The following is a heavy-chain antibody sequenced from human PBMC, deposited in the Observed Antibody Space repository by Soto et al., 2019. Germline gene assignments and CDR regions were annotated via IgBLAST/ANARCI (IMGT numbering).Heavy chain of an antibody. Sequence: QVQLQQWGAGLLKPSETLSLTCAVYGGSFSGYYWTWIRQPPGTGLEWIGEINHSGSTNYNPSLPRRVTISVDTSTIPFSLKLPSVTAADTAVYYCARDKITVLVDYWGQGTLVTVSS. CDR1: GGSFSGYY. CDR3: ARDKITVLVDY. CDR2: INHSGST. J-gene: IGHJ4*02. D-gene: IGHD3-10*01. V-gene: IGHV4-34*01.